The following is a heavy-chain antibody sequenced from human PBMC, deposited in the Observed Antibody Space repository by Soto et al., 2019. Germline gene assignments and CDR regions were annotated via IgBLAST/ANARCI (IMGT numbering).Heavy chain of an antibody. CDR2: IKQDGSEK. Sequence: GGSLRLSCAASGFTFSNAWMSWVRQAPGKGLEWVANIKQDGSEKYYVDSVKGRFTISRDNAKNSLYLQMNSLRAEDTAVYYCARVGLDGSYFDYWGQGTLVTVSS. J-gene: IGHJ4*02. CDR1: GFTFSNAW. V-gene: IGHV3-7*01. CDR3: ARVGLDGSYFDY. D-gene: IGHD1-26*01.